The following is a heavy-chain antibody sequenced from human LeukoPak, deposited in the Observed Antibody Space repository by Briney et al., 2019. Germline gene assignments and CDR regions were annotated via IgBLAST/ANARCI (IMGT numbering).Heavy chain of an antibody. CDR3: ARGPRYSSSWSLGGWFDH. V-gene: IGHV4-34*01. Sequence: SETLSLTCAVYGGSFSGYYWSWIRQPPGKGLEWIGEINHSGSTNYNPSLKSRVTISVDTSKNQFSLKLSSVTAADTAVYYCARGPRYSSSWSLGGWFDHWGQGTLVTVSS. D-gene: IGHD6-13*01. J-gene: IGHJ5*02. CDR2: INHSGST. CDR1: GGSFSGYY.